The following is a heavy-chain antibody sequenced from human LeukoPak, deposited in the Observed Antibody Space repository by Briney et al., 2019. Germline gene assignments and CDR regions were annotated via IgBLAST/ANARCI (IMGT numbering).Heavy chain of an antibody. CDR1: GFTFSSYA. V-gene: IGHV3-23*01. CDR3: AKSRGYYYEKSGPADY. D-gene: IGHD3-22*01. Sequence: PGGSLRLSCAASGFTFSSYAMSWVRQTPGRGLEWVSGIGGAGGTTYYADSVKGRFTISRDNSKNTLYLQMNSLSAEDTAVYYCAKSRGYYYEKSGPADYWGQGTLVTVSS. J-gene: IGHJ4*02. CDR2: IGGAGGTT.